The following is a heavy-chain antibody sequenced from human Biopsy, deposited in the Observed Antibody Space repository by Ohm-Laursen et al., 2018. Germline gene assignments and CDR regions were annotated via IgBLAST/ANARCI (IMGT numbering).Heavy chain of an antibody. D-gene: IGHD5-12*01. CDR1: GYIFTTYW. Sequence: ESLRISCKGSGYIFTTYWIAWVRQMPGKGLELMGVIYPGDSDTTYSPSFQGQVTISADKSTAYLQWSSLKASDTAMYYCARRDTKSLLRWDQGTLVTVSS. V-gene: IGHV5-51*01. J-gene: IGHJ4*02. CDR2: IYPGDSDT. CDR3: ARRDTKSLLR.